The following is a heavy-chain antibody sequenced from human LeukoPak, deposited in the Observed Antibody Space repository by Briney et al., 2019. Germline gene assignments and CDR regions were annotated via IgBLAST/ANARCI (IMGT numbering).Heavy chain of an antibody. CDR1: GFTFSSYG. D-gene: IGHD6-19*01. CDR2: ISYDGSNK. Sequence: PGGSLRLSCAASGFTFSSYGMHWVRQAPGKGLEWVAVISYDGSNKYYADSVKGRFTISRDNSKNTLYLQMNSLRAEDTAVYYCAKESYSSGWYGPIDYWGQGTLVTVSS. CDR3: AKESYSSGWYGPIDY. J-gene: IGHJ4*02. V-gene: IGHV3-30*18.